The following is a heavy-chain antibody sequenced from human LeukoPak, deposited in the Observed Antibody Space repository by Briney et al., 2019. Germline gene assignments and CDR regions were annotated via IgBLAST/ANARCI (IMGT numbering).Heavy chain of an antibody. D-gene: IGHD3-16*01. Sequence: SVKVSCKTSGFTFTNSAVQWVRQARGQRLEWIGWIVVGSSNTDYTQKFQERVTITRDMSTGTAYMELSSLRSEDTAVYYCAARPGGYASFDIWGQGTLVTVSS. CDR1: GFTFTNSA. V-gene: IGHV1-58*01. J-gene: IGHJ1*01. CDR3: AARPGGYASFDI. CDR2: IVVGSSNT.